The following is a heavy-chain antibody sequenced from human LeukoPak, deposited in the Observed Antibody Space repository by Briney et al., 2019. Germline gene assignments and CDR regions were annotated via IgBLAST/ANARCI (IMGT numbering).Heavy chain of an antibody. Sequence: GGSLRLSCAASGFTFSDYAMSWVRQAPGKGLEWVATITTSGDNSFYADSVKGRFTISRDNSKNTLYLQMNSLRAEDTALYYCARAPFYYDSSGYPYFDGWGQGTLVTVSS. CDR1: GFTFSDYA. V-gene: IGHV3-23*01. D-gene: IGHD3-22*01. CDR2: ITTSGDNS. J-gene: IGHJ4*02. CDR3: ARAPFYYDSSGYPYFDG.